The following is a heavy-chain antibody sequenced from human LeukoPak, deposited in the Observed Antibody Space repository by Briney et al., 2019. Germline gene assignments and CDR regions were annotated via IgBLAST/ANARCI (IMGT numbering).Heavy chain of an antibody. CDR3: ASWSTSLFYGGIDY. D-gene: IGHD2-2*01. Sequence: SETLSLTCAVYGGSFSGYYWSWIRQPPGKGLEWIGEIYHSGSTNYNPSLKSRVTISVDKSKNQFSLKLSSVTAADTAVYYCASWSTSLFYGGIDYWGQGTLVTVSS. J-gene: IGHJ4*02. CDR1: GGSFSGYY. V-gene: IGHV4-34*01. CDR2: IYHSGST.